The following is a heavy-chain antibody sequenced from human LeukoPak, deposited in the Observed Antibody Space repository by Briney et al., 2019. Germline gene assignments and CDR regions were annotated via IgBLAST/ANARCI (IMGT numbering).Heavy chain of an antibody. CDR3: ARDIATGYSYGDYYYYYGMDV. V-gene: IGHV1-18*01. J-gene: IGHJ6*02. Sequence: EASVNVSCKASGYTFTSYGISWVRQAPGQGLEWMGWISAYNGNTNYAQKLQGRVTMTTDTSTSTAYMELRSLRSDDTAVYYCARDIATGYSYGDYYYYYGMDVWGQGTTVTVSS. CDR2: ISAYNGNT. CDR1: GYTFTSYG. D-gene: IGHD5-18*01.